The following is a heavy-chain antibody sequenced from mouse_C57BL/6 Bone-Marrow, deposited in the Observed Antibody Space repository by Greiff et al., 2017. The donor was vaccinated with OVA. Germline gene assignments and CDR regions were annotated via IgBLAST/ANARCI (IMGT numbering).Heavy chain of an antibody. CDR1: GYAFSSYW. V-gene: IGHV1-80*01. CDR3: ARWITTVVAGDWYFDV. CDR2: IYPGDGDT. Sequence: QVQLQQSGAELVKPGASVKISCKASGYAFSSYWMNWVKQRPGKGLEWIGQIYPGDGDTNYNGKFKGKATLTADKSSSTAYMQLSSLTSEDSAVYFCARWITTVVAGDWYFDVWGTGTTVTVSS. J-gene: IGHJ1*03. D-gene: IGHD1-1*01.